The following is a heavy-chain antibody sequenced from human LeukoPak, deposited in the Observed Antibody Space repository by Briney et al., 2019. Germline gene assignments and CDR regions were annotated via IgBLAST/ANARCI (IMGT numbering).Heavy chain of an antibody. J-gene: IGHJ4*02. CDR2: IRYDGSDK. Sequence: GGSLRLSCAASGFSFSTYGMRWVRQTPGKGLEWVAFIRYDGSDKYYVDSVRGRFTISRDNSKNTLYLQMNSLRAEDTAVYYCAKDGAFDYWGQGTLVTVSS. CDR3: AKDGAFDY. V-gene: IGHV3-30*02. CDR1: GFSFSTYG.